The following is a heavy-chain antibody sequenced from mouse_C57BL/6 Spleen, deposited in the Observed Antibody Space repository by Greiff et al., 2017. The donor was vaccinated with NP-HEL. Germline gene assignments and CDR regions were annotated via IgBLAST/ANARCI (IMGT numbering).Heavy chain of an antibody. Sequence: EVMLVESEGGLVQPGSSMKLSCTASGFTFSDYYMAWVRQVPEKGLEWVANINYDGSSTYYLDSLKSRFIISRDNAKNILYLQMSSLKSEDTATYYCARGGYGYYFDYWGQGTTLTVSS. CDR1: GFTFSDYY. D-gene: IGHD2-14*01. J-gene: IGHJ2*01. CDR2: INYDGSST. V-gene: IGHV5-16*01. CDR3: ARGGYGYYFDY.